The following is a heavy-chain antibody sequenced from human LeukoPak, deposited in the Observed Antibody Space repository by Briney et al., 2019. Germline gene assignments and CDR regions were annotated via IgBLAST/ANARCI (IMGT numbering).Heavy chain of an antibody. J-gene: IGHJ4*02. CDR1: GGSISSYY. CDR3: ARLNWNDGALDY. Sequence: SETLSLTCTVSGGSISSYYWSWIRQPPGKGLEWIGYIYYSGSTNYSPSLKSRVTISVDTSKNQFSLKLSSVTAADTAVYYCARLNWNDGALDYWGQGTLVTVSS. CDR2: IYYSGST. D-gene: IGHD1-1*01. V-gene: IGHV4-59*08.